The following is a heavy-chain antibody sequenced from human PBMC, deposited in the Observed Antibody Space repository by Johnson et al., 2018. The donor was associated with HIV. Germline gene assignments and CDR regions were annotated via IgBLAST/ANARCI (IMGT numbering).Heavy chain of an antibody. J-gene: IGHJ3*02. CDR2: ISSNGGST. V-gene: IGHV3-64*01. Sequence: EVQLMESGGGLVQPGGSLRLSCAASGFTFSSYAMHWVRKAPGKGLEYVSAISSNGGSTYYANSVKGRFTISRDNSKNTLYLQMGSLRAEDMAVYYCARGCGDCYPGDDAFDIWGQGTMVTVSS. D-gene: IGHD2-21*02. CDR3: ARGCGDCYPGDDAFDI. CDR1: GFTFSSYA.